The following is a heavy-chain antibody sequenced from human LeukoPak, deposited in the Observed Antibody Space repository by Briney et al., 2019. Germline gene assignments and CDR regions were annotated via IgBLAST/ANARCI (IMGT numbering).Heavy chain of an antibody. CDR1: GFTFSSYA. Sequence: GGSLRLSCAASGFTFSSYAMHWVRQAPGKGLEWVAVISYDGSNKYYADSVKGRFTISRDNSKNTLYLQMNSLRAEDTAVYYCARDAEKAALGFDPWGQGTLVTVSS. D-gene: IGHD2-15*01. CDR2: ISYDGSNK. CDR3: ARDAEKAALGFDP. V-gene: IGHV3-30-3*01. J-gene: IGHJ5*02.